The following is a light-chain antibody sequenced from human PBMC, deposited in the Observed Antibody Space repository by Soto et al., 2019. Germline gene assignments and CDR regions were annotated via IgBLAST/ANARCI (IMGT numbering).Light chain of an antibody. V-gene: IGKV3-15*01. Sequence: EIVMTQSPATLSVSPGEGVTLSCRASQSVSSNLAWYQQKPGQAPRLLIYGASTRATGIPARFSGSGSGTEFTLTLSSLQSEDFAIYYCQQYANWPRTFGLGTKVEIK. J-gene: IGKJ1*01. CDR3: QQYANWPRT. CDR1: QSVSSN. CDR2: GAS.